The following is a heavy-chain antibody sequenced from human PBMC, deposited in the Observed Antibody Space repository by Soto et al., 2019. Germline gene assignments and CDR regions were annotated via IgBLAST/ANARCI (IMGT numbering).Heavy chain of an antibody. CDR3: ARASGSGTLYDMDV. CDR1: GFTSSSYS. V-gene: IGHV3-48*02. CDR2: ISSGSGTI. Sequence: EVQLVDSGGGLVQPGGSLRLSCVASGFTSSSYSMNWVRQAPGKGLEWVSYISSGSGTIYYADSVKGRFTISRDNAKNSLFLQMNSLRDEDTAVYYCARASGSGTLYDMDVWGQGTTVTVSS. J-gene: IGHJ6*02. D-gene: IGHD3-10*01.